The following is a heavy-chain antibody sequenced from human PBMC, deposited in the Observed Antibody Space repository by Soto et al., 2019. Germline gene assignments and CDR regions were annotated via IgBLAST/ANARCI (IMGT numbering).Heavy chain of an antibody. CDR1: GGSISSYY. D-gene: IGHD3-22*01. V-gene: IGHV4-4*07. Sequence: PSETLSLTCTFSGGSISSYYWSWIRQPAGKGLEWIGRIYTSGSTNYNPSLKSRVTMSVDTSKNQFSLKLSSVTAADTAVYYCARDRYYYDSSGYYLDWFDPWGQGTLVTVSS. CDR2: IYTSGST. J-gene: IGHJ5*02. CDR3: ARDRYYYDSSGYYLDWFDP.